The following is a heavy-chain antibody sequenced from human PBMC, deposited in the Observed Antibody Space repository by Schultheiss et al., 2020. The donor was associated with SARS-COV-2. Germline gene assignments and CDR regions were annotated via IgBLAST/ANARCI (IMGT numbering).Heavy chain of an antibody. V-gene: IGHV3-48*03. Sequence: GGSLRLSCAASGFTFSSYEMNWVRQAPGKGLEWVSYISSSGSTIYYADSVKGRFTISRDNAKNSLYLQMNSLRAGDTAVYYCARDRHDYYDSSGYYGMDVWGQGTTVTVSS. J-gene: IGHJ6*02. CDR1: GFTFSSYE. CDR3: ARDRHDYYDSSGYYGMDV. D-gene: IGHD3-22*01. CDR2: ISSSGSTI.